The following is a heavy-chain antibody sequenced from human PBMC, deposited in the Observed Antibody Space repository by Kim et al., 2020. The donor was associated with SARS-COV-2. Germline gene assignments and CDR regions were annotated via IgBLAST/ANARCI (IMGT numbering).Heavy chain of an antibody. CDR3: ARNIGAMLTTTDF. CDR2: IVTENGNP. Sequence: ASVKVSSKTSGYTFTDNGVTWVRQAPGQGLEWMGWIVTENGNPIYAQGFRGRFVFSLDTSVSTAYLQINDLRTEDTGMYYCARNIGAMLTTTDFWGQGALVTVSS. J-gene: IGHJ4*02. V-gene: IGHV7-4-1*02. D-gene: IGHD4-4*01. CDR1: GYTFTDNG.